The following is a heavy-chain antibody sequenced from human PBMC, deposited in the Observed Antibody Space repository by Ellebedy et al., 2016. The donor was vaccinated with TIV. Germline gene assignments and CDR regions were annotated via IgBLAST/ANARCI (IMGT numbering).Heavy chain of an antibody. J-gene: IGHJ4*02. D-gene: IGHD5-24*01. CDR3: TRDSGVAIMRYFDY. Sequence: GESLKISCAASEFTFSSYGMHWVRQAPGKGLEWVAVIWYDGSYKYYPDSVKGRFTISRDNSKNTLWLQMNSLRAEDTAVYYCTRDSGVAIMRYFDYWGQGTLVTVSS. CDR1: EFTFSSYG. CDR2: IWYDGSYK. V-gene: IGHV3-33*08.